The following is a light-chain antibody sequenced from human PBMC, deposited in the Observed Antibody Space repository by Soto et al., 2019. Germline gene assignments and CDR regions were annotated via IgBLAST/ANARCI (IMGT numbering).Light chain of an antibody. J-gene: IGKJ1*01. CDR3: QKYNSAPWT. V-gene: IGKV1-27*01. Sequence: DIQLTQSPSSLSASVGDRVTITCRARQDISNYLAWYQQKPGKVPNLLMYGASALRSGVPARFSGSGSGTDFPLTISSLQPADVATYYCQKYNSAPWTFGQGTKVEIK. CDR2: GAS. CDR1: QDISNY.